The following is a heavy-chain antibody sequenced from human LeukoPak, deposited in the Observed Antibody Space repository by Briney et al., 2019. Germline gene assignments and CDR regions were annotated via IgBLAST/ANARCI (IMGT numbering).Heavy chain of an antibody. D-gene: IGHD1-26*01. CDR1: GFTFSSYS. CDR3: AGVWDEVSDFDY. V-gene: IGHV3-21*01. CDR2: ISSSSSYI. J-gene: IGHJ4*02. Sequence: GGSLRLSCAASGFTFSSYSMNWVRQAPGKGLEWVSSISSSSSYIYYADSVKGRFTISRDNAKNSLYLQMNSLRAEDTAVYYCAGVWDEVSDFDYWGQGTLVTVSS.